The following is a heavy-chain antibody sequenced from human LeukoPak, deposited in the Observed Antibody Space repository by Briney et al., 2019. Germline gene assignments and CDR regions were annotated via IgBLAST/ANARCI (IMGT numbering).Heavy chain of an antibody. V-gene: IGHV4-39*01. CDR1: GGSISSSSNY. CDR3: ARRAYDFWSGYYQYYFDY. CDR2: IYYSGST. D-gene: IGHD3-3*01. J-gene: IGHJ4*02. Sequence: TSETLSLTYTVSGGSISSSSNYWGWIRQPPGKGLEWIGSIYYSGSTYYNPSLKSRVTISVDTSKNQFSLKLSSVTAADTAVYYCARRAYDFWSGYYQYYFDYWGQGTLVTVSS.